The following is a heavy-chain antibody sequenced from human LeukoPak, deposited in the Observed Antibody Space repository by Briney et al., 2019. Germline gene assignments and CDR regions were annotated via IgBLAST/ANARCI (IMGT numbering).Heavy chain of an antibody. CDR3: ARSDSYTWFDP. CDR1: DYTLIDYD. V-gene: IGHV1-2*02. CDR2: INPDSGDT. J-gene: IGHJ5*02. D-gene: IGHD2-15*01. Sequence: GASVKVSCKASDYTLIDYDISWVRQAPGQGLEWMGWINPDSGDTSYAQKFQGRVTMTRDTSISTVYVELSRLRSDDTAVYYCARSDSYTWFDPWGQGTLVTVSS.